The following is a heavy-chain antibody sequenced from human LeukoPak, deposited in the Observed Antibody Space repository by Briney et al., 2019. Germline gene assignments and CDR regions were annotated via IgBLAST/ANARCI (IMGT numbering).Heavy chain of an antibody. D-gene: IGHD3-22*01. CDR1: GFAFSGYA. CDR3: ARDRRGYDASGHYYRHFDF. V-gene: IGHV3-21*01. Sequence: GSLGLSCEASGFAFSGYAMSWVRQAPGKGLEYVSSIISSSLDIEYAESVKGRFTISRDNAKKFLYLQMNNLRAEDTAVYYCARDRRGYDASGHYYRHFDFWGQGTLVSVSS. J-gene: IGHJ4*02. CDR2: IISSSLDI.